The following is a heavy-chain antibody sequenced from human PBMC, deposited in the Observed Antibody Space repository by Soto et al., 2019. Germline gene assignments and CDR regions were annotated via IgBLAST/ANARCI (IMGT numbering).Heavy chain of an antibody. CDR1: GGTFSSYT. D-gene: IGHD6-13*01. CDR3: AREFSGYSSSWYGY. V-gene: IGHV1-69*04. J-gene: IGHJ4*02. CDR2: IIPILGIA. Sequence: SVKVSCKASGGTFSSYTISWVRQAPGQGLEWMGRIIPILGIANYAQKFQGRVTITADKSTSTAYMELSSLRSEDTAVYYCAREFSGYSSSWYGYWGQGTLVTVSS.